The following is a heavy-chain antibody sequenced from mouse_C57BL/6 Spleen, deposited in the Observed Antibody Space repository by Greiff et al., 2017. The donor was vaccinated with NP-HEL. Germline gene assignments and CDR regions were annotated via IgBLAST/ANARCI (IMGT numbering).Heavy chain of an antibody. D-gene: IGHD3-3*01. CDR2: IRSKSNNYAT. CDR1: GFSFNTYA. CDR3: VREGLAWDSYAMDY. Sequence: EVKLMESGGGLVQPKGSLKLSCAASGFSFNTYAMNWVRQAPGKGLEWVARIRSKSNNYATYYADSVKDRFTISRDDSESMLYLQMNNLKTEDTAMYYCVREGLAWDSYAMDYWGQGTSVTVSS. J-gene: IGHJ4*01. V-gene: IGHV10-1*01.